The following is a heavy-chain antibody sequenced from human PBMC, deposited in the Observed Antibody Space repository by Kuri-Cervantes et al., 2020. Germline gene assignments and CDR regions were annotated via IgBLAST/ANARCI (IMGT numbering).Heavy chain of an antibody. Sequence: SETLSLTCTVSGGSISSYYWSWIRQSAGKGLEWIGRIYTSGSSNYNPSLKSRVTISVDKSKNQCSLNLSSVTAADTAVYYCARRDTLGMVGDNTQYYFDYWGQGTLVTVSS. J-gene: IGHJ4*02. CDR2: IYTSGSS. CDR1: GGSISSYY. V-gene: IGHV4-4*07. CDR3: ARRDTLGMVGDNTQYYFDY. D-gene: IGHD1-26*01.